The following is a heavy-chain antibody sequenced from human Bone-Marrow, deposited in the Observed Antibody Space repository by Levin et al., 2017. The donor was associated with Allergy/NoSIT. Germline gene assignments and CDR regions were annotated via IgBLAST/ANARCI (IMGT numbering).Heavy chain of an antibody. D-gene: IGHD2-2*01. CDR2: INAGNGNT. V-gene: IGHV1-3*01. Sequence: GESLKISCQASGSTFTSYAMHWVRQAPGQRLEWMGWINAGNGNTKYSQKFQGRVTITRDTSASTAYMELSSLRSEDTAVYYCARGTEYCSSTSCYEFGEIWFDPWGQGTLVTVSS. CDR1: GSTFTSYA. J-gene: IGHJ5*02. CDR3: ARGTEYCSSTSCYEFGEIWFDP.